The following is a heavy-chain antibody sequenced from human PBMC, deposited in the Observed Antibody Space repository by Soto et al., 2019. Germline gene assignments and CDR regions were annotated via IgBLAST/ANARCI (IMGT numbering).Heavy chain of an antibody. D-gene: IGHD2-15*01. CDR2: IYYSGST. CDR3: ARDRYCSGGSCSPPYYYYDMDV. J-gene: IGHJ6*02. V-gene: IGHV4-31*03. CDR1: GGSISSGGYY. Sequence: SETLSLTCTVSGGSISSGGYYWSWIRQHPGKGLEWIGYIYYSGSTYYNPSLKSRVTISVDTSKNQFSLKLSSVTAADTAVYYCARDRYCSGGSCSPPYYYYDMDVWGQGTTVTVSS.